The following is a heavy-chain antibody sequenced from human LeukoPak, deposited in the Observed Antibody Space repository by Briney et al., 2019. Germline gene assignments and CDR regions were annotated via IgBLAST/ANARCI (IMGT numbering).Heavy chain of an antibody. V-gene: IGHV3-66*01. Sequence: GGSLRLSCAASGFTVSSNYMSWVRQAPGKGLEWVSVIYSSGSTSYADSVKGRFTISRDNSKNALYLQMNSRKAEDTAVYYRARAQKAGGRRMTTVTTGRYGIDVWGQGTTVTVSS. CDR2: IYSSGST. J-gene: IGHJ6*02. D-gene: IGHD4-11*01. CDR1: GFTVSSNY. CDR3: ARAQKAGGRRMTTVTTGRYGIDV.